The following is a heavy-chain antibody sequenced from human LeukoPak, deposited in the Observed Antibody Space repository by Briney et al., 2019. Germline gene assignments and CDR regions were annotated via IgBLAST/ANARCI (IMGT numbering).Heavy chain of an antibody. CDR2: INHSGST. J-gene: IGHJ6*03. D-gene: IGHD1-20*01. Sequence: SETLSLTCGVSGSSITSDYFWGWIRQPPGKGLEWIGEINHSGSTNYNPSLKSRVTISVDTSKNQFSLKLSSVTAADTAVYYCASLTGTTDYYYYYMDVWGKGTTVTVSS. V-gene: IGHV4-34*01. CDR3: ASLTGTTDYYYYYMDV. CDR1: GSSITSDYF.